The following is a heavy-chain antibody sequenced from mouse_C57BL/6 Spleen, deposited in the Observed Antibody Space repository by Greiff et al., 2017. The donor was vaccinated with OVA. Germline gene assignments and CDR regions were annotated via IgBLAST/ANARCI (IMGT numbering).Heavy chain of an antibody. CDR1: GFSLTSYG. J-gene: IGHJ4*01. Sequence: QVQLKESGPGLVQPSQSLSLTCTVSGFSLTSYGVHWVRQSPGKGLEWLGVIWSGGSTAYNAAFISSLSISKDNSKNHVFFKMNSLHSDDTAIYYGARNCDGFLYAMDYWGQGTSVTVSS. D-gene: IGHD2-3*01. V-gene: IGHV2-2*01. CDR2: IWSGGST. CDR3: ARNCDGFLYAMDY.